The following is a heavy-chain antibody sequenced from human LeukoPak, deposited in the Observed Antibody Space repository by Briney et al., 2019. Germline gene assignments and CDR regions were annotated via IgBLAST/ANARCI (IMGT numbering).Heavy chain of an antibody. V-gene: IGHV3-23*01. Sequence: GGSLRLSCAASGFTFSSSAMSWVRQAPGKGLEWVAAISDTGRLAYCADSVNGRFTISRDNSKNTLSLQMNSLRPADTAVYYCAKAGLRDGHSYAPWGQGTLIPVPP. CDR2: ISDTGRLA. CDR3: AKAGLRDGHSYAP. J-gene: IGHJ5*02. D-gene: IGHD5-24*01. CDR1: GFTFSSSA.